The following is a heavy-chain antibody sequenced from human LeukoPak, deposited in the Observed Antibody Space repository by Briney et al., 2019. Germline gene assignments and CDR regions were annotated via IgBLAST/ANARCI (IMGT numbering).Heavy chain of an antibody. J-gene: IGHJ6*03. D-gene: IGHD3-3*01. CDR1: GGTFSSYA. CDR3: ARDAILEWLPPSYYYMDV. CDR2: IIPIFGTA. Sequence: SVKVSCKASGGTFSSYAISWVRQAPGQGLEWMGGIIPIFGTANYAQKFQGRVTITAEESTSTAYMELSSLRSEDTAVYYCARDAILEWLPPSYYYMDVWGKGTTVTVSS. V-gene: IGHV1-69*01.